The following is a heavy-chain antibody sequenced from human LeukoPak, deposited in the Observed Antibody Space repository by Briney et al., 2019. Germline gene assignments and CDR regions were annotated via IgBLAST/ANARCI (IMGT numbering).Heavy chain of an antibody. J-gene: IGHJ5*02. CDR1: GYTLTAYY. CDR2: INPNSGGT. Sequence: ASVKVSCKASGYTLTAYYIYWVRQAPGQGLEWMGRINPNSGGTDYAQNFQGRVTMTRDTSISTAYMELSRLRSDDTAVYYCARGYCSRGTCYLVENWLDPWGQGTLVTVSS. V-gene: IGHV1-2*06. CDR3: ARGYCSRGTCYLVENWLDP. D-gene: IGHD2-15*01.